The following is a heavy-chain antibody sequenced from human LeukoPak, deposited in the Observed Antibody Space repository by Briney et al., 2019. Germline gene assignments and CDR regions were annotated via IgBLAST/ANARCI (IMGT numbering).Heavy chain of an antibody. CDR3: ARGYCSGGSCEEVFDL. CDR2: ISSSGSTI. V-gene: IGHV3-48*03. J-gene: IGHJ2*01. D-gene: IGHD2-15*01. CDR1: GFTFSSYE. Sequence: GGSLTLSCAASGFTFSSYEMNWVRPAPGKGLEWVSYISSSGSTIYYADSVKGRFTISRDNAKNLLYLQMNSLRAEDTAVYYCARGYCSGGSCEEVFDLWGRGTLVTVSS.